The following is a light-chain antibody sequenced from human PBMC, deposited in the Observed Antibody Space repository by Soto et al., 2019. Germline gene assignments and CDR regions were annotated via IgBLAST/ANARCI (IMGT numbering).Light chain of an antibody. J-gene: IGLJ2*01. CDR1: SSAVGGYNY. V-gene: IGLV2-8*01. Sequence: QSALTQHPSASGSPGQSVTISCTSSSSAVGGYNYVSWYQQHPGKAPKLMIYEVSKRPSGVPDRLSGSKSGNTASLTVSGLQAEDEADYYCSSYGGSNTVVFGGGTKVTVL. CDR2: EVS. CDR3: SSYGGSNTVV.